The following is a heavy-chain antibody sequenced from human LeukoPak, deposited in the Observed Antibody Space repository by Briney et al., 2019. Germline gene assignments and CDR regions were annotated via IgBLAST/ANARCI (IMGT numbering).Heavy chain of an antibody. D-gene: IGHD4-17*01. Sequence: GESLKISSRFSGFDFTRDWIGWVRLMPGKGLEWMGIIFPDDSDTRYSPSFQGQVTLSADKSISTAYLQWSSLKASDTAIYYCARRDPTTVTAFDYWGQGTLVTVSS. CDR1: GFDFTRDW. CDR2: IFPDDSDT. V-gene: IGHV5-51*01. J-gene: IGHJ4*02. CDR3: ARRDPTTVTAFDY.